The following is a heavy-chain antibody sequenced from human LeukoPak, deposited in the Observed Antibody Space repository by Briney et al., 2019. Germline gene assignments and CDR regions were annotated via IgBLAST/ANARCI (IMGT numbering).Heavy chain of an antibody. CDR2: IYYSGST. D-gene: IGHD4/OR15-4a*01. Sequence: SETLSLTCTVSGGSISSYYWSWIRQPPGKGLEWTGYIYYSGSTNYNPSLKSRVTISVDTSKNQFSLKLSSVTAADTAVYYCASGAGKYYFDYWGQGTLVTVSS. J-gene: IGHJ4*02. CDR1: GGSISSYY. CDR3: ASGAGKYYFDY. V-gene: IGHV4-59*01.